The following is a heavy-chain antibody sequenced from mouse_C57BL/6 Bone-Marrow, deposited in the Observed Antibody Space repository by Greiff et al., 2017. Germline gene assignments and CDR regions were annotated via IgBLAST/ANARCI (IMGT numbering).Heavy chain of an antibody. Sequence: QVQLQQPGAELVRPGTSVKLSCKASGYTFTSYWMHWVKQRPGQGLEWIGVIDPSDSYTNYNQKFKGKATLTVDTSSSTAYMQLSSLPSEDSAVYYCESDGYPYYFDYWGQGTTLTVSS. J-gene: IGHJ2*01. D-gene: IGHD2-3*01. V-gene: IGHV1-59*01. CDR1: GYTFTSYW. CDR2: IDPSDSYT. CDR3: ESDGYPYYFDY.